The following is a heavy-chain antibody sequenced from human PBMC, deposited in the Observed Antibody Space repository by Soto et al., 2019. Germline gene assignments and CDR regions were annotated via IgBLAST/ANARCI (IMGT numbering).Heavy chain of an antibody. D-gene: IGHD3-10*01. CDR3: ASLITMVRGAPEDFDY. Sequence: QVQLQESGPGLVKPSQTLSLTCTVSGGSISSGGYYWSWIRQHPGKGLECIGYIYYSGSTYYNPSLKSRVTISVDTSKNQFSLKLSSVTAADTAVYYCASLITMVRGAPEDFDYLGQGTRVTASS. V-gene: IGHV4-31*03. CDR1: GGSISSGGYY. J-gene: IGHJ4*02. CDR2: IYYSGST.